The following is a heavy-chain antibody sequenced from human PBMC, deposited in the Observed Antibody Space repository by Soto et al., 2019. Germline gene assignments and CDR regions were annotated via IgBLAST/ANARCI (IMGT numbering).Heavy chain of an antibody. D-gene: IGHD1-26*01. J-gene: IGHJ4*02. CDR3: ARASGTGVGTTSY. CDR1: GYTFSNYG. CDR2: ISAYNGET. Sequence: QVQLVQSGPEVKKPGASAKVSCKAAGYTFSNYGISWMRQVPGQGLEWMGWISAYNGETKYAQKFQGRVSMTTGTSTNTAYMELGSLRSDDTAVYYCARASGTGVGTTSYWGQGTLVTVSS. V-gene: IGHV1-18*01.